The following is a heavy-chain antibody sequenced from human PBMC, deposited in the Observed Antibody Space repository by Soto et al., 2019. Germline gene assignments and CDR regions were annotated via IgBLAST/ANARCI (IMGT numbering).Heavy chain of an antibody. D-gene: IGHD6-13*01. J-gene: IGHJ4*02. CDR1: GGSFSGYY. CDR2: INHSGST. CDR3: ARGDPSSSWSFDY. V-gene: IGHV4-34*01. Sequence: SETLSLTCAVYGGSFSGYYWSWIRQPPGKGLEWIGEINHSGSTNYNPSLKSRVTISVDTSKNQFSLKLSSVTAADTAVYYCARGDPSSSWSFDYWGQGTLVTVSS.